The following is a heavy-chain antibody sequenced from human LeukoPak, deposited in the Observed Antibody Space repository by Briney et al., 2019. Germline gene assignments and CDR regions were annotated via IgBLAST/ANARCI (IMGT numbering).Heavy chain of an antibody. V-gene: IGHV4-34*01. CDR3: ARGRTGAAALDF. Sequence: SETLSLTCAVYGGSFSGHYWTWIRQAPGKGLEWIGETTHTGSTNYNPSLKSRVTISVDTSKNQFSLKLTSVSAADTAVYHCARGRTGAAALDFWGPGTLVTVSS. D-gene: IGHD2-2*01. CDR1: GGSFSGHY. J-gene: IGHJ4*02. CDR2: TTHTGST.